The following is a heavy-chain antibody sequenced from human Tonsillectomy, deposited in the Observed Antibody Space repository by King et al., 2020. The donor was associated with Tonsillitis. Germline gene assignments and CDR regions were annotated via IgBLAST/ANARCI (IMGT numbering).Heavy chain of an antibody. CDR3: ARVEGVRGYYYYMDV. CDR2: IYTSGST. V-gene: IGHV4-61*02. Sequence: VPLQESGPGLVKPSQTLSLTCTVSGGSISSGSYYWRWIRQPAGKGLEWIGRIYTSGSTNYNPSLKSRLTMSVDTSKNQFSLKLSSVTAADTAVYYCARVEGVRGYYYYMDVWGKGTTVTVSS. D-gene: IGHD3-10*02. J-gene: IGHJ6*03. CDR1: GGSISSGSYY.